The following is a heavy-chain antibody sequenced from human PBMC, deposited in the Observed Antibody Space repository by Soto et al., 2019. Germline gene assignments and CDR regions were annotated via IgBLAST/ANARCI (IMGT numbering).Heavy chain of an antibody. J-gene: IGHJ4*02. CDR3: AKGGRQWLVTSDFNY. Sequence: VQLVESGGGVVQPGRSLRLSCAASGFTFSDYAMHWVRQAPGKGLEWVAVVSHDGRNTHYADSVKRRFTIARDSSNNTVSLEMTSLRAEDTAVYYCAKGGRQWLVTSDFNYWGQGALVTVSS. CDR1: GFTFSDYA. V-gene: IGHV3-30*18. CDR2: VSHDGRNT. D-gene: IGHD6-19*01.